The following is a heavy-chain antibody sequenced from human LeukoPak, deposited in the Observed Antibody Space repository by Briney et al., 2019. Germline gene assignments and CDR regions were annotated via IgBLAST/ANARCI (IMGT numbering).Heavy chain of an antibody. CDR2: ISYDGSNK. D-gene: IGHD4-17*01. Sequence: GGSLRLSCAASGFIFSNYWMTWVRQAPGKGLEWMAVISYDGSNKYYADSVKGRFTISRDNSKNTLYLQMNSLRAEDMAVYYCARSSSTVTTPFDYWGQGTLVTVSS. CDR3: ARSSSTVTTPFDY. V-gene: IGHV3-30*03. J-gene: IGHJ4*02. CDR1: GFIFSNYW.